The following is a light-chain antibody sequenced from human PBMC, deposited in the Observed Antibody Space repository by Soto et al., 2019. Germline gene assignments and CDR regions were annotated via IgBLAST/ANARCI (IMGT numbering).Light chain of an antibody. V-gene: IGKV4-1*01. CDR2: WAS. CDR3: QQYYTNSWS. Sequence: DIVMTQSPDFLAVSLGERATINCKSSQSVLYSPNNKNYLAWYQHKPGQPPKMLMYWASIRESGVPDRFSGSGSGTDFTLTISSLQSEDVAVYYCQQYYTNSWSFGQGTRWIS. CDR1: QSVLYSPNNKNY. J-gene: IGKJ1*01.